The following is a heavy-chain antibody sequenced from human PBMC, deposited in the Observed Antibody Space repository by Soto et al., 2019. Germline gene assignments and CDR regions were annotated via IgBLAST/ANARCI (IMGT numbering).Heavy chain of an antibody. V-gene: IGHV1-69*13. CDR2: IIPIFGTA. CDR1: GGTFSSYA. CDR3: ARNLVGQNTGNIQLWSYYFDY. J-gene: IGHJ4*02. Sequence: ASVKVSCKASGGTFSSYAISWVRQAPGQGLEWMGGIIPIFGTANYAQKFQGRVTITADESTSTAYMELSSLRSEDTAVYYCARNLVGQNTGNIQLWSYYFDYWGQGTLVTVYS. D-gene: IGHD5-18*01.